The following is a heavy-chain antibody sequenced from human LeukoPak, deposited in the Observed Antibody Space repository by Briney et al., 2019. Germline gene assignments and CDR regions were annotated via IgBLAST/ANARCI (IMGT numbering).Heavy chain of an antibody. CDR1: GFTFSSSV. CDR2: IWFDGSIK. CDR3: AKAGYDFRTGYHRGFLDY. J-gene: IGHJ4*02. V-gene: IGHV3-33*06. D-gene: IGHD3-3*01. Sequence: GSLRLFCAGSGFTFSSSVLHWVRQAPGQGLEWVAVIWFDGSIKFYGDSVKGRFTVSRDNSKNTLYLQMNSLGAEDTAVYYCAKAGYDFRTGYHRGFLDYWGQGTLVTVSS.